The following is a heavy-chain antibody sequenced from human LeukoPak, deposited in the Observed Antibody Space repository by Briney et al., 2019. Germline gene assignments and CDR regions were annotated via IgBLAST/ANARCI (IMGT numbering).Heavy chain of an antibody. V-gene: IGHV4-38-2*01. J-gene: IGHJ4*02. CDR3: ASFAGSPPYYFDY. D-gene: IGHD1-1*01. Sequence: SDTLSLTCAVSGYSIRNGYYWGWIRQPPGKGLEWIGSIHHSGNTYYNPSLKSRVTISVDTSKNQFSLKLSSVTAADTALYYCASFAGSPPYYFDYWGQGTLVTVSS. CDR1: GYSIRNGYY. CDR2: IHHSGNT.